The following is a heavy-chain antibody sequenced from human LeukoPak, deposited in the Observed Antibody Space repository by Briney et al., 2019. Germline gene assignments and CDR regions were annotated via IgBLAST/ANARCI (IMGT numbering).Heavy chain of an antibody. V-gene: IGHV3-33*01. CDR1: GFPFSSFG. Sequence: GGSLRLSCAASGFPFSSFGMHWVRQAPGKGLEWVAIIWYDGSNQYYADSVKGRFTIYRDNSENTLYLQMNSLRAEDTAVYYCARDRLTPITGTTGGCFDPWGQGTLLTVSS. D-gene: IGHD1-20*01. CDR3: ARDRLTPITGTTGGCFDP. CDR2: IWYDGSNQ. J-gene: IGHJ5*02.